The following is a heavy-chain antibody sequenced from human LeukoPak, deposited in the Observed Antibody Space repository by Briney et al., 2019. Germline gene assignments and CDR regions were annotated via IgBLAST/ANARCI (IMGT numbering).Heavy chain of an antibody. V-gene: IGHV3-48*04. D-gene: IGHD3-22*01. CDR3: ARDPSGPGYYDSSGYYMTEMHAFDI. Sequence: GGSLRLSCAASGFTFSSYSMNWVRQAPGKGLEWVSYISSSSSTIYYADSVKGRFTISRDNAKNSLYLQMNSLRAEDTAVYYCARDPSGPGYYDSSGYYMTEMHAFDIWGQGTMVTVSS. J-gene: IGHJ3*02. CDR2: ISSSSSTI. CDR1: GFTFSSYS.